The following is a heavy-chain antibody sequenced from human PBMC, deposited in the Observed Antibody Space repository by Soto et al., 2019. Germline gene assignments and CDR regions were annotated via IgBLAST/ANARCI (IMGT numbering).Heavy chain of an antibody. CDR1: GGSISSGGYS. J-gene: IGHJ6*02. V-gene: IGHV4-30-2*03. CDR3: ARTTHGMDV. CDR2: IYHSGST. Sequence: SETLSLTCAVSGGSISSGGYSWSWIRQPPGKGLEWIGCIYHSGSTYYNPSLKSRVTISVDTSKNQFSLKLSSVTAADTAVYYCARTTHGMDVWGQGTTVTVSS. D-gene: IGHD2-15*01.